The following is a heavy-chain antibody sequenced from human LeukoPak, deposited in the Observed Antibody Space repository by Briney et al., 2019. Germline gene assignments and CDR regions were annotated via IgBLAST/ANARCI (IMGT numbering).Heavy chain of an antibody. CDR1: GFTFSSYA. J-gene: IGHJ5*02. CDR2: ISGSGGST. V-gene: IGHV3-23*01. CDR3: AKGRPLGYCSSSSCSEWFDP. D-gene: IGHD2-2*01. Sequence: PGGPLRLSCAASGFTFSSYAMSWVRQAPGKGLEWVSAISGSGGSTYYADSVKGRFTISRDNSKNTLFLQMDSLRAEDTAVYYCAKGRPLGYCSSSSCSEWFDPWGQGTLVTVSS.